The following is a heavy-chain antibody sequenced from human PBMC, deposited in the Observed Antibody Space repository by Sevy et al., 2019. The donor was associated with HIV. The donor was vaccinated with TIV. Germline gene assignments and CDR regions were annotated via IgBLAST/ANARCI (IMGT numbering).Heavy chain of an antibody. CDR2: INQDGSEK. V-gene: IGHV3-7*01. J-gene: IGHJ3*02. CDR1: GFTFSTYW. CDR3: ARDSGAFDI. Sequence: GGSLRLSCAASGFTFSTYWMTWVRQAPGKGLEWVAKINQDGSEKYYVDSVKGRFAISRDNSKNSLYLQMNSLKAEDTAVYYCARDSGAFDIWGQWTMVTVSS. D-gene: IGHD5-12*01.